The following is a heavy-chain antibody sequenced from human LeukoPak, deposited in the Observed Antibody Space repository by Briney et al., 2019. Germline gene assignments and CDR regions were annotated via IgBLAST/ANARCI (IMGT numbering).Heavy chain of an antibody. Sequence: GGSLRLSCVASGFTFSSYCMHWVRQAAGRGLEWVAFIRYDGSNKYYADSVKGRFTISRDNSKNTLYLQMNTVRAEDTAVYYCAKCVGDPGKRWGSFDYWGQGTMVTASS. CDR2: IRYDGSNK. D-gene: IGHD3-16*01. CDR3: AKCVGDPGKRWGSFDY. CDR1: GFTFSSYC. V-gene: IGHV3-30*02. J-gene: IGHJ4*02.